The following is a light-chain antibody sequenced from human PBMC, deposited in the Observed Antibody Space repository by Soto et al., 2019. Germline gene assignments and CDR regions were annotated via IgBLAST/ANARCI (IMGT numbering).Light chain of an antibody. Sequence: EFVLTQSPGTLSLSPGERATLSCRAIQSLANSFIAWYQQKPGQAPRLLIYDTSSRASGIPGRFSGSGSGTDFTLTISRLETEDFAVYFCQQYGSSAPITFGQGTRLEIK. CDR3: QQYGSSAPIT. J-gene: IGKJ5*01. CDR1: QSLANSF. CDR2: DTS. V-gene: IGKV3-20*01.